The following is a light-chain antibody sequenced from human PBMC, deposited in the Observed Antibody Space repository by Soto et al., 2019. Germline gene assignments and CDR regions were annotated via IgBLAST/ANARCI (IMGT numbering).Light chain of an antibody. J-gene: IGKJ4*01. Sequence: DIQMTQSPSSVSASVGDTVTGSCRASQVISSWLAWYQQKPGRAPNLLIYKASTLQTGVPSRFSGSGSGTDFTLTITNLQPEDFATYYCHQASSFPLSFGGGTTVDI. V-gene: IGKV1-12*01. CDR2: KAS. CDR3: HQASSFPLS. CDR1: QVISSW.